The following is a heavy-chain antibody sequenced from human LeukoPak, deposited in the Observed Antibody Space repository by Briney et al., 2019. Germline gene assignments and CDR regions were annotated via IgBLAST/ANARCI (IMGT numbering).Heavy chain of an antibody. D-gene: IGHD2-15*01. Sequence: GGSLRLSCAASGFTFSSYLKHWVRQAPGKGLEWVAVISYDGSNKYDADSVKGRFTISRDNSKNTLYLQMNSLRTEDTAVYYCARDYCSGGACYPTGNLDYWGQGTLVTVSS. V-gene: IGHV3-30*04. CDR1: GFTFSSYL. CDR3: ARDYCSGGACYPTGNLDY. CDR2: ISYDGSNK. J-gene: IGHJ4*02.